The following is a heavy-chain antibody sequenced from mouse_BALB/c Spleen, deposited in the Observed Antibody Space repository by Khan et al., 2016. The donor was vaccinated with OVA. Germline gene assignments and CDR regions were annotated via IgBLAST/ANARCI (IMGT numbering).Heavy chain of an antibody. CDR1: GYTFTNYG. V-gene: IGHV9-3-1*01. CDR2: INTYTGEP. CDR3: ARPPYYCYTVDH. Sequence: LVESGPELKKPGETVKISCKASGYTFTNYGMNWVKQSPGKALKWMGWINTYTGEPTYADDFKGRFAFSLETSAHTAFLQMKNLKKEDTDTYFCARPPYYCYTVDHWGQGTSGTVSS. J-gene: IGHJ4*01. D-gene: IGHD2-10*01.